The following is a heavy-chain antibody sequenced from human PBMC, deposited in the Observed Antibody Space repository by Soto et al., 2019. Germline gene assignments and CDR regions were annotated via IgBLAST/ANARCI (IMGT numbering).Heavy chain of an antibody. CDR2: IYTSGTA. CDR1: GGSIKTYV. V-gene: IGHV4-4*07. Sequence: SETLSLTCTVSGGSIKTYVWSWIRQPAGKGLEWIGRIYTSGTANYSPSLKGRVIMAVDTAKNQLSLKVTSVTAADTAVYYCARDFDSRRWFRLDRCGQGTLVTLSS. CDR3: ARDFDSRRWFRLDR. J-gene: IGHJ5*02. D-gene: IGHD2-15*01.